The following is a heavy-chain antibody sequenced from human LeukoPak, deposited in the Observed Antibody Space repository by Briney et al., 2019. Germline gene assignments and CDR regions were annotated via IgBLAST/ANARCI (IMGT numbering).Heavy chain of an antibody. Sequence: SETLSLTCTVSRYDINSVYYWGWIRQPPGKGLEWIRSIYHSGSTYYNASLKSRVTISMVTSRNKLCLNLNSVAAADTAVYCCARAGGYYGSGSFLDYWGQGLLVTVSS. V-gene: IGHV4-38-2*02. D-gene: IGHD3-10*01. J-gene: IGHJ4*02. CDR2: IYHSGST. CDR3: ARAGGYYGSGSFLDY. CDR1: RYDINSVYY.